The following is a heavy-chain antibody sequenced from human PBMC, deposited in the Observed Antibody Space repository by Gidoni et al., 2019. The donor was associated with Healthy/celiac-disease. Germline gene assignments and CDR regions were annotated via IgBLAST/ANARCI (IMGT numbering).Heavy chain of an antibody. CDR1: GDSVSSNSAA. CDR3: AREGVAGTGGAFDI. V-gene: IGHV6-1*01. D-gene: IGHD6-19*01. Sequence: QVQLQQSGPGLVKPSQTLSLTCAISGDSVSSNSAAWNWVRQSPSRGLEWLGRTYYRSKWYNDYALSVKSRITINPDTSKNQFFLQVNSVTPADTAVYYCAREGVAGTGGAFDIWGQGTMVTVSS. CDR2: TYYRSKWYN. J-gene: IGHJ3*02.